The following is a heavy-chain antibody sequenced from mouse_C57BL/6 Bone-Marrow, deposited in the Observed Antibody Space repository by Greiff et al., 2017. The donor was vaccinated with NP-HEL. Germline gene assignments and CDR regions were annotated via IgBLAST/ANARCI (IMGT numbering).Heavy chain of an antibody. J-gene: IGHJ2*01. V-gene: IGHV1-59*01. CDR1: GYTFTSYW. CDR3: ARRGYYFDY. CDR2: IDPSDSYT. Sequence: QVQLKQPGAELVRPGTSVKLSCKASGYTFTSYWMHWVKQRPGQGLEWIGVIDPSDSYTNYNQKFKGKATLTVDTSSSTAYMQLSSLTSEDSAVYYCARRGYYFDYWGQGTTLTVSS.